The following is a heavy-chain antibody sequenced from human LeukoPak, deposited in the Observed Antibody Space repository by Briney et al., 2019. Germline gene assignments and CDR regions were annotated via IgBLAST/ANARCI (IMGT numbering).Heavy chain of an antibody. Sequence: GGSLRLSCAASGFTFSSSFMSWVRQTPGKGLEWVGNINQDASEINYVDSVRGRFTISRDNAKNSLHLQMNSLRAEDTAVYYCATDRDNSDWQKRFDSWGQGTLVTVSS. J-gene: IGHJ4*02. CDR3: ATDRDNSDWQKRFDS. V-gene: IGHV3-7*01. CDR2: INQDASEI. D-gene: IGHD2-21*02. CDR1: GFTFSSSF.